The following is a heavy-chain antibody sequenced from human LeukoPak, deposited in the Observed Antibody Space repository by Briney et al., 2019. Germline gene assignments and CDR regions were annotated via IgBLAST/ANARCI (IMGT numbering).Heavy chain of an antibody. CDR3: AQDWGYWSYILNWFDP. CDR1: GFTFSSYA. D-gene: IGHD3-10*01. J-gene: IGHJ5*02. Sequence: GASLRLSCAASGFTFSSYAMSWVRQGPGKGLEWVSVITKSGGTTEYAESGKGRFSISRDNSKSILYLQMKSLRAEDTALYYCAQDWGYWSYILNWFDPWGQGTLVTVSS. V-gene: IGHV3-23*01. CDR2: ITKSGGTT.